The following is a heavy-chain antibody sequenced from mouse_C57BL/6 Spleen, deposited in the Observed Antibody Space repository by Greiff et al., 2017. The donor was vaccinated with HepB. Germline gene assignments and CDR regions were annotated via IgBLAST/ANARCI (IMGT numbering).Heavy chain of an antibody. V-gene: IGHV5-4*01. Sequence: EVMLVESGGGLVKPGGSLKLSCAASGFTFSSYAMSWVRQTPEKRLEWVATISDGGSYTYYPDNVKGRFTISRDNAKNNLYLQMSHLKSEDTAMYYCAREQSNYAMDYWGQGTSVTVSS. CDR3: AREQSNYAMDY. J-gene: IGHJ4*01. CDR1: GFTFSSYA. CDR2: ISDGGSYT. D-gene: IGHD5-1*01.